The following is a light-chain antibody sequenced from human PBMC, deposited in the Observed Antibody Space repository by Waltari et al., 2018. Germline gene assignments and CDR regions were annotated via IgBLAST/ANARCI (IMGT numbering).Light chain of an antibody. CDR3: QQYNSYSLLT. CDR1: RSISNW. V-gene: IGKV1-5*03. Sequence: DIQMTQSPATLSASVGDRVSITCRASRSISNWLAGYQQKPGKAPELLIYMASTLEIGVPSRFSGSGSGTEFTLTVSSLQPDDFATYYCQQYNSYSLLTFGGGTKVESK. J-gene: IGKJ4*01. CDR2: MAS.